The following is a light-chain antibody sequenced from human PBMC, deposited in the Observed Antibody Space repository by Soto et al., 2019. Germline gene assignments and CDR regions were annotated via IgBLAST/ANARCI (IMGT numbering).Light chain of an antibody. V-gene: IGKV2-28*01. CDR2: LGS. CDR1: QSLLHSNGYNY. Sequence: DIVLTQSPLSLTVTPGEPASISCRSSQSLLHSNGYNYLRWYLQKPGQSPQLLIYLGSNRASGVPDRFSGSESGTDFTLKISRVEAGDVGTYYCMQALQTPPYTFGQGSKLEI. J-gene: IGKJ2*01. CDR3: MQALQTPPYT.